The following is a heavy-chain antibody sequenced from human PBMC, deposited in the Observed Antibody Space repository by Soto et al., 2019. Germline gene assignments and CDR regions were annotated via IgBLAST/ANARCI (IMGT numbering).Heavy chain of an antibody. CDR1: GYTFTSYY. J-gene: IGHJ4*02. Sequence: QVQLVQSGAEVKKPGASVKVSCKASGYTFTSYYMHWVRQAPGQGLEWMGIINPSGGSTSYAQKFQRRVTMTRDTSTSTVYMELSSLRSEDTAVYYCARVAYYYDSSGYPGYWGQGTLVTVSS. CDR3: ARVAYYYDSSGYPGY. CDR2: INPSGGST. D-gene: IGHD3-22*01. V-gene: IGHV1-46*01.